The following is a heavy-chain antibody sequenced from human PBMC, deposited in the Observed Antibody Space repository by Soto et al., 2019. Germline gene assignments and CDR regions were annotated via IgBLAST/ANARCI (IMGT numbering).Heavy chain of an antibody. Sequence: QVQLVQSGAQVKKPGASVKVSCKASGYTFGNNDISWVRQATGQGLEWMGWMNPNSGNTGYAQKFQGRVSMTRNTSITTAYLELSSLRSDDTAIYYCARMATSGTLNWFEPWGQGTLVIVSS. J-gene: IGHJ5*02. CDR2: MNPNSGNT. V-gene: IGHV1-8*01. CDR1: GYTFGNND. CDR3: ARMATSGTLNWFEP.